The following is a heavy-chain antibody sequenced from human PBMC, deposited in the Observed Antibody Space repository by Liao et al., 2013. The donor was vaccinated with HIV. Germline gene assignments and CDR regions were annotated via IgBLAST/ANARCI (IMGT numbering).Heavy chain of an antibody. V-gene: IGHV4-39*07. CDR2: IYYSGST. CDR3: ARDCRSSSWSYYYYYYMDV. CDR1: GGSISSSSYY. J-gene: IGHJ6*03. Sequence: QLQLQESGPGLVKPSETLSLTCTVSGGSISSSSYYWGWIRQPPGKGLEWIGSIYYSGSTYYNPSLKSRVTISVDTSKNQFSLKLSSVTAADTAVYYCARDCRSSSWSYYYYYYMDVWGKGTTVTVSS. D-gene: IGHD6-13*01.